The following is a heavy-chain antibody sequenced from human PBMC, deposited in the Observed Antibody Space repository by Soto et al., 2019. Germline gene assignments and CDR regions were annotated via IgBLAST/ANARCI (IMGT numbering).Heavy chain of an antibody. D-gene: IGHD3-3*01. CDR2: IDDTGST. V-gene: IGHV4-59*01. J-gene: IGHJ6*03. CDR1: GDSISSSY. Sequence: QVQLQESGPGLVKPSETLSLTCTVSGDSISSSYWNWIRQAPGKGLEWIGYIDDTGSTNYNPSLKSRVTLSVDPSNNQYSLQLSSVTAADTAVYYCARGVLEWLLRDSYYYYMDVWGKGTTVTVSS. CDR3: ARGVLEWLLRDSYYYYMDV.